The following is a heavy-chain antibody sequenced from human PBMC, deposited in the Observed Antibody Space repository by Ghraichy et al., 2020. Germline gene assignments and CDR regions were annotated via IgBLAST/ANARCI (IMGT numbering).Heavy chain of an antibody. CDR2: IIPIFGTA. V-gene: IGHV1-69*06. D-gene: IGHD4-17*01. Sequence: SVKVSCKASGGTFSSYAISWVRQAPGQGLEWMGGIIPIFGTANYAQKFQGRVTITADKSTSTAYMELSSLRSEDTAVYYCARCNRGDYRPIDNWFDPWGQGTLVTVSS. CDR1: GGTFSSYA. J-gene: IGHJ5*02. CDR3: ARCNRGDYRPIDNWFDP.